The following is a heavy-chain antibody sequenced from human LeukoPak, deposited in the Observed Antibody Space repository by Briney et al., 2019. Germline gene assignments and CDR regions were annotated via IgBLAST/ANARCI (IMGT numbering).Heavy chain of an antibody. D-gene: IGHD3-22*01. CDR2: INPNSGGT. CDR1: GYTFTGYY. J-gene: IGHJ3*02. Sequence: ASVKVSCKASGYTFTGYYMHWVRRAPGQGLEWMGWINPNSGGTNYAQKFQGRVTMTTDTSTSTAYMELRSLRSADTAVYFCARDGHRRYHYDSSGREDAFDIWGQGTMVTVSS. V-gene: IGHV1-2*02. CDR3: ARDGHRRYHYDSSGREDAFDI.